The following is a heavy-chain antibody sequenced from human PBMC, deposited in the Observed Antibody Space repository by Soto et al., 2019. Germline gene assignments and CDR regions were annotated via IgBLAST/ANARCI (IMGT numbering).Heavy chain of an antibody. CDR2: IYHSGST. D-gene: IGHD3-22*01. V-gene: IGHV4-4*02. CDR1: GDSIISGNW. J-gene: IGHJ5*02. CDR3: ARAYYDRSGYAVDP. Sequence: SETLSLTCAVSGDSIISGNWWSWVRQPPRKGLEWIGEIYHSGSTNYNPSLKSRVAMSVDKSKSQFSLKLSSVTAADTAVYYCARAYYDRSGYAVDPWGQGTLVTVSS.